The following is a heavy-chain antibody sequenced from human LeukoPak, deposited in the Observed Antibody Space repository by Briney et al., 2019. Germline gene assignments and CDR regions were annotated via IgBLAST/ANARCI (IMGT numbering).Heavy chain of an antibody. CDR3: AKLEVVITTSDY. CDR1: GFTFSSYG. Sequence: GGSLRLSCAASGFTFSSYGMHWVRQAPGKGLEWVAVISYDGSNKCYADSVKGRFTISRDNSKNTLYLQMNSLRAEDTAVYYCAKLEVVITTSDYWGQGTLVTVSS. V-gene: IGHV3-30*18. D-gene: IGHD3-22*01. CDR2: ISYDGSNK. J-gene: IGHJ4*02.